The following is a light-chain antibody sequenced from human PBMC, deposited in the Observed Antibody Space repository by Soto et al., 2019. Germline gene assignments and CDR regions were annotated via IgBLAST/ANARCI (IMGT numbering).Light chain of an antibody. CDR2: AAS. CDR3: QQSYNSPQT. V-gene: IGKV1-39*01. J-gene: IGKJ1*01. Sequence: DIQMTQSPSSLSASVGDRVTITCRASQSISSYLNWYQLKPGKPPRLLIYAASSLQSGVPSRFSGSGSGTDFTLTITNLQPEDFATYSCQQSYNSPQTFGQGTKVEIK. CDR1: QSISSY.